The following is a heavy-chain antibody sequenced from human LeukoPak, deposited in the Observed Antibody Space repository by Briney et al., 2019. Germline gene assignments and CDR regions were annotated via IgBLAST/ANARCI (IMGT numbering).Heavy chain of an antibody. J-gene: IGHJ6*02. CDR3: ARDNVVGVRGVTHYGMDV. D-gene: IGHD3-10*01. CDR2: ISAYNGNT. CDR1: GYTFTSYG. V-gene: IGHV1-18*01. Sequence: ASVTVSCKASGYTFTSYGISWVRQAPGQGLEWMGWISAYNGNTNYAQKLQGRVTMTTDTSTSTAYMELSSLRSEDTAVYYCARDNVVGVRGVTHYGMDVWGQGTTVTVSS.